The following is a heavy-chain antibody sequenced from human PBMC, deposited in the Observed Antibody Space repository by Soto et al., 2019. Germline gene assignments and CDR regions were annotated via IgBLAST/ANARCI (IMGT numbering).Heavy chain of an antibody. CDR3: ARPLGYCSGGSCYGY. D-gene: IGHD2-15*01. J-gene: IGHJ4*02. Sequence: QVQLQQWGAGLLKPSETLSLTSAVYGGSFSGYYWSWIRQPPGKGLEWIGEINHSGSTNYNPSLKSRVTISVDTSKNQFSLKLSSVTAADTAVYYCARPLGYCSGGSCYGYWGQGTLVTVSS. CDR1: GGSFSGYY. V-gene: IGHV4-34*01. CDR2: INHSGST.